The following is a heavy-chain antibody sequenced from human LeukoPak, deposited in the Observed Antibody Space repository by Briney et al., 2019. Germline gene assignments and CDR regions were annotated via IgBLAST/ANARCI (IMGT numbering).Heavy chain of an antibody. CDR2: IYYGGST. Sequence: PSETLSLTCTISGGSISSYYWSWIRQPPGKGLGWIGYIYYGGSTNYNPSLKSRVTISVDTSKNQFSLKLSSVTAADTAVYYCARDGIGDAFDIWGQGTMVTVSS. CDR1: GGSISSYY. CDR3: ARDGIGDAFDI. V-gene: IGHV4-59*01. J-gene: IGHJ3*02.